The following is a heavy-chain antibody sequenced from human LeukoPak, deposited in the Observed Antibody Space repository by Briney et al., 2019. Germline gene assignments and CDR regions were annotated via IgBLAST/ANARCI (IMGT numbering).Heavy chain of an antibody. V-gene: IGHV3-74*01. CDR3: AREYSSGWYSFDY. D-gene: IGHD6-19*01. Sequence: GGSLRRSCAASGFTFSSYWMHWLRQAPGKGLVWVSRINSDGSSTSYADSVKGRFTISRDNAKNTLYLQMNSLRAEDTAVYYCAREYSSGWYSFDYWGQGTLVTVSS. CDR2: INSDGSST. J-gene: IGHJ4*02. CDR1: GFTFSSYW.